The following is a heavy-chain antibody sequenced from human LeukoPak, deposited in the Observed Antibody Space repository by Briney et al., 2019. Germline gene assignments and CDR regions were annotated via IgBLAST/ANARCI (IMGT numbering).Heavy chain of an antibody. J-gene: IGHJ3*02. V-gene: IGHV5-51*01. Sequence: GDSLKISCKGSGYSFTSYWIGWVRQMPGKGLEWMGIIYPGDSDTRYSPSFQGQVTISADKSISTAYLQWSSLKASDTAMYYCARRYCTDGLCYSSAFDIWGQGTMVTVSS. CDR3: ARRYCTDGLCYSSAFDI. CDR1: GYSFTSYW. CDR2: IYPGDSDT. D-gene: IGHD2-8*01.